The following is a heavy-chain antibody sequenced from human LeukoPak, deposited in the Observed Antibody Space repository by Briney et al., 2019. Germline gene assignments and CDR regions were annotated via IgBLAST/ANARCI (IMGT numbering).Heavy chain of an antibody. Sequence: PGESLRLSCAASGFTFSSYGMHWVRQAPGKGLEWVAFIRYDGSNKYYADSVKGRFAISRDNSKNTLYLQMNSLRAEDTAVYYCAKGVKFGGVIVTIYWGQGTLVTVSS. CDR2: IRYDGSNK. CDR1: GFTFSSYG. V-gene: IGHV3-30*02. CDR3: AKGVKFGGVIVTIY. D-gene: IGHD3-16*02. J-gene: IGHJ4*02.